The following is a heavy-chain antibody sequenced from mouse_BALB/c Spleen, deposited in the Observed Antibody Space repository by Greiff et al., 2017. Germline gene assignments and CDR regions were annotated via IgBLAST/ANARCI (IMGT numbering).Heavy chain of an antibody. Sequence: EVQLLESGGGLVQPGGSRKLSCAASGFSFSSFGMHWVRQAPGKGLEWVAYISSGSSTIYYADTVKGRFTISRDNPKNTLFLQMTSLRSEDTAMYYCARKGDYGCEGDWAMEDWGEGTTVTVSS. CDR1: GFSFSSFG. CDR2: ISSGSSTI. D-gene: IGHD2-2*01. V-gene: IGHV5-17*02. J-gene: IGHJ4*01. CDR3: ARKGDYGCEGDWAMED.